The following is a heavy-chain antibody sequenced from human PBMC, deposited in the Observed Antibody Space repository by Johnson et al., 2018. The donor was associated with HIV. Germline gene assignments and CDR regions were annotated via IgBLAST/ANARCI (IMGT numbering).Heavy chain of an antibody. CDR2: IRYDGSNK. Sequence: QVQLVESGGGVVQPGGSLRLSCAASGFKFSNYGMHWVRQAPGRGLEWVAFIRYDGSNKYYVDSVKGRFTISRDNAKNALYLQLNSLKPEDTAVYYCAKDERQLGGRSHAFDIWGQGTVLTVSS. J-gene: IGHJ3*02. CDR1: GFKFSNYG. V-gene: IGHV3-30*02. CDR3: AKDERQLGGRSHAFDI. D-gene: IGHD7-27*01.